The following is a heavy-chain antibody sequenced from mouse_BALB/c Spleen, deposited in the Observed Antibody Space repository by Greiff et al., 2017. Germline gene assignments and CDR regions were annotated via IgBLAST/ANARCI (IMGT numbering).Heavy chain of an antibody. V-gene: IGHV1-31*01. Sequence: VQLQQSGPELVKPGASVKISCKASGYSFTGYYMHWVKQSHVKSLEWIGRINPYNGATSYNQNFKDKASLTVDKSSSTAYMELHSLTSEDSAVYYCAREPAYGLYAMDYWGQGTSVTVSS. CDR1: GYSFTGYY. CDR3: AREPAYGLYAMDY. D-gene: IGHD6-5*01. J-gene: IGHJ4*01. CDR2: INPYNGAT.